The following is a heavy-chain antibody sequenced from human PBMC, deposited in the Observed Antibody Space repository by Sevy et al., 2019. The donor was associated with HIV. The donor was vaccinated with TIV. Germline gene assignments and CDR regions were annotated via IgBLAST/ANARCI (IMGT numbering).Heavy chain of an antibody. D-gene: IGHD3-10*01. CDR3: ARDMDNFYGMDV. V-gene: IGHV4-59*11. CDR1: GVSISTHS. CDR2: IYYNGNA. J-gene: IGHJ6*02. Sequence: SETLSLTCTVSGVSISTHSWIWIRQPPGKGLEYIGYIYYNGNANYNPSFQSRVTISGDTSMNQLSLKLTSVTAADTAVYYCARDMDNFYGMDVWGQGTTVTVSS.